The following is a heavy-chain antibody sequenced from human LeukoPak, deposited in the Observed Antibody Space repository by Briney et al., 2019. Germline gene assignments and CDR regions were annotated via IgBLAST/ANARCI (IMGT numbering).Heavy chain of an antibody. J-gene: IGHJ5*02. Sequence: GGSLRLSCSASGFTFSNYAMHWVRQAPGKGLEYVSAITGNGGSTYYADSVRGRFTISRDNSKNTLYLQMSSLRAEDTAVYYCVTVGMTSIWSYLRFDPRGQGTLVSVSS. D-gene: IGHD1-26*01. V-gene: IGHV3-64D*08. CDR1: GFTFSNYA. CDR3: VTVGMTSIWSYLRFDP. CDR2: ITGNGGST.